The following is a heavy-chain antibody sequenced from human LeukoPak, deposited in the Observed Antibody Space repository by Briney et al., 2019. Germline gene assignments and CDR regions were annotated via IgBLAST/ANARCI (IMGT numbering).Heavy chain of an antibody. V-gene: IGHV1-46*01. CDR2: INPSGGIT. J-gene: IGHJ6*03. CDR3: ARGMGSSWPPYYYYMDV. CDR1: GYTFTSYY. D-gene: IGHD6-13*01. Sequence: GASVKVSCKASGYTFTSYYMHWVRQATGHGLEWRGVINPSGGITSYAQKFQGRVSMTRDMSTSTVYMELSSLRSEATAVYYCARGMGSSWPPYYYYMDVWGKGTTVTISS.